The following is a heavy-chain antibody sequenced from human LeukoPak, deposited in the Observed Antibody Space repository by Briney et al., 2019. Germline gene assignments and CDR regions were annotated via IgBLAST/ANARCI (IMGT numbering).Heavy chain of an antibody. Sequence: GRSLRLSCAASAFTFIIYAMGWVRQAPGKGLGWVSAISGSGGSTYYADSVKGRFTISRDNSRNTLYLQMNSLRAEDTAVYYCARSGRGTGTRAFLFDYWGQGTLVTVSS. CDR3: ARSGRGTGTRAFLFDY. J-gene: IGHJ4*02. V-gene: IGHV3-23*01. D-gene: IGHD1-7*01. CDR2: ISGSGGST. CDR1: AFTFIIYA.